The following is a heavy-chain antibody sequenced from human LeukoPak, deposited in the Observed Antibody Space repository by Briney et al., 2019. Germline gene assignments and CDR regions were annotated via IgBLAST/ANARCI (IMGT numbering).Heavy chain of an antibody. CDR2: IKQDGSEK. CDR1: GFTFSSHG. CDR3: ARDRLNLVGATTDFDY. Sequence: GGSLRLSCAASGFTFSSHGMNWVRQAPGKGLEWVANIKQDGSEKYYVDSVKGRFTISRDNAKNSLYLQMNSLRAEDTAVYYCARDRLNLVGATTDFDYWGQGTLVTVSS. V-gene: IGHV3-7*01. J-gene: IGHJ4*02. D-gene: IGHD1-26*01.